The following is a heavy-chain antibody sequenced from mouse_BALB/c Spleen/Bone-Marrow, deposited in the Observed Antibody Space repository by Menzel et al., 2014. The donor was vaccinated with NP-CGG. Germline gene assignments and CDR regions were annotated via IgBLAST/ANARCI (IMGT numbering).Heavy chain of an antibody. CDR2: ISSGGSYT. Sequence: EVHLVESGGGLVKPGGSLKLSCAASGFTFSSYTMSWVRQTPEKRLEWVATISSGGSYTYYPDSVKGRFTISRDNAKNTLYLQMSSLKSEDTAMYYCTRDPFYYGSSYAMDYWGQGTSATVSS. D-gene: IGHD1-1*01. V-gene: IGHV5-6-4*01. J-gene: IGHJ4*01. CDR3: TRDPFYYGSSYAMDY. CDR1: GFTFSSYT.